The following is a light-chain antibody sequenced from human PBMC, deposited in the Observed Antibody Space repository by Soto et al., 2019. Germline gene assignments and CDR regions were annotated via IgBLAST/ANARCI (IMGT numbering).Light chain of an antibody. V-gene: IGKV3-11*01. Sequence: EIVLTQSPATLSLSPGERATLSCRASQTITTYLAWYQQKPGQPPRLLIYGASNRATGIPARFSGSGSGTDFTLTISNLEPEDFAVYYCQQYDSSPRTFGQGTKVDIK. CDR1: QTITTY. J-gene: IGKJ1*01. CDR2: GAS. CDR3: QQYDSSPRT.